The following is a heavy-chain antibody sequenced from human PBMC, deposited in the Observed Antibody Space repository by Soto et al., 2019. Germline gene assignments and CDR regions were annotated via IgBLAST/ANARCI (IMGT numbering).Heavy chain of an antibody. V-gene: IGHV1-8*01. CDR1: GYTFTSYD. Sequence: GASVKVSCKASGYTFTSYDINWVRQATGQGLEWMGWMNPNSGNTGYAQKFQGRVTMTRNTSISTAYMELSSLRSEDTAVYYCARAGYSSSWTWSYYYYYGMDVWGQGTTVTVSS. CDR2: MNPNSGNT. J-gene: IGHJ6*02. CDR3: ARAGYSSSWTWSYYYYYGMDV. D-gene: IGHD6-13*01.